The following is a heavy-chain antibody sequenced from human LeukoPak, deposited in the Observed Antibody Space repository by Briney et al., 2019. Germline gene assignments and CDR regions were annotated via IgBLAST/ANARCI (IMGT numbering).Heavy chain of an antibody. CDR1: GYTFTGYY. Sequence: ASVKVSCKASGYTFTGYYMHWVRQAPGQGLEWMGWINPNSGGTNYARKFQGWVTMTRDTSISTAYMELSRLRSDDTAVYYCARGQQQPLFDYWGQGTLVTVSS. D-gene: IGHD6-13*01. CDR3: ARGQQQPLFDY. J-gene: IGHJ4*02. V-gene: IGHV1-2*04. CDR2: INPNSGGT.